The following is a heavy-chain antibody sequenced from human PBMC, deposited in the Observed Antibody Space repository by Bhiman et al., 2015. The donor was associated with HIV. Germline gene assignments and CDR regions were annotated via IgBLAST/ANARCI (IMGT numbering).Heavy chain of an antibody. CDR3: ARDGGVAAAGRGDY. D-gene: IGHD6-13*01. CDR2: ISSSSSTI. V-gene: IGHV3-48*03. Sequence: EVQLVESGGGLVQPGGSLRLSCAASGFTFSTYEMNWVRQAPGKGLEWVSYISSSSSTIYYADSVKGRFTISRDNAKNSLYLQMNSLRAEDTAVYYCARDGGVAAAGRGDYWGQGTLVTVSS. J-gene: IGHJ4*02. CDR1: GFTFSTYE.